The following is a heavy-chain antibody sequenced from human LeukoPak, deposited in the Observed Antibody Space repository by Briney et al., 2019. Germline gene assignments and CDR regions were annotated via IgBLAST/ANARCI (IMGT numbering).Heavy chain of an antibody. CDR2: ISGSGGST. CDR3: AKESSEMATISPFDY. CDR1: GFTFSSYA. V-gene: IGHV3-23*01. Sequence: TGGSLRLSCAASGFTFSSYAMSWVRQAPGKGLEWVSTISGSGGSTYYADSVKGRFTISRDNSKNTLYLQMNSLRGEETAVYYCAKESSEMATISPFDYWGQGTLVTVPS. D-gene: IGHD5-24*01. J-gene: IGHJ4*02.